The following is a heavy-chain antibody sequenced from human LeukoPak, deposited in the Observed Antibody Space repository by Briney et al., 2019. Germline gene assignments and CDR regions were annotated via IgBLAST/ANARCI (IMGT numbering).Heavy chain of an antibody. D-gene: IGHD3-10*01. CDR3: ARAFGSVRGDT. J-gene: IGHJ5*02. CDR1: GGSFSDHY. V-gene: IGHV4-34*01. Sequence: PSETLSLTCAVYGGSFSDHYWSWIRQPPGKGLEWIGEINHSGYTNYNPSLKSRVTISVDTSKKQISLNLSSVTAADTAVYYCARAFGSVRGDTWGQGSLVTVSS. CDR2: INHSGYT.